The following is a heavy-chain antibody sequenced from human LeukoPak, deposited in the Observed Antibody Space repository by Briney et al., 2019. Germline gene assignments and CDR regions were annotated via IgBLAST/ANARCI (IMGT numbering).Heavy chain of an antibody. CDR2: IRHDGTNK. CDR3: AKERGWFGDLSYSFDS. V-gene: IGHV3-30*02. J-gene: IGHJ4*02. Sequence: GGSLRLSCAASGFTLDTFGMHWVRQAPGKGLEWVAFIRHDGTNKYYADSVKGRFAISRDNSKNTLYLQMNSLSSEDTAVYYCAKERGWFGDLSYSFDSWGQGTLVTVSS. D-gene: IGHD3-10*01. CDR1: GFTLDTFG.